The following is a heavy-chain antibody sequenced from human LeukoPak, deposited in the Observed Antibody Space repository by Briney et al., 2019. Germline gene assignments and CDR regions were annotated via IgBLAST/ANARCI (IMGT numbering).Heavy chain of an antibody. CDR3: AKDRWLYTVTYAFDI. V-gene: IGHV3-23*01. CDR2: ISGSGGST. Sequence: GSLRLSCAASGLTFDDYGMSWVRQAPGKGLEWVSTISGSGGSTYYADSVKGRFTISRDNSKNTLYLQMNSLRAEDTAVYYCAKDRWLYTVTYAFDIWVQATMVSVSS. J-gene: IGHJ3*02. CDR1: GLTFDDYG. D-gene: IGHD4-17*01.